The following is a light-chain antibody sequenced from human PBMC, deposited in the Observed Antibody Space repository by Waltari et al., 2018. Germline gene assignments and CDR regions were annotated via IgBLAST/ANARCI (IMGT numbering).Light chain of an antibody. CDR1: QSIDKW. Sequence: DIQMTQSPSTLSASVGDRVTITCRASQSIDKWLSWSQQKPGKAPKVLIYRASNLEGGVPSRFSGSGSGTEFTLTISSLQPDDFGTFYCQQYSSYPLTFGPGTKVDFK. V-gene: IGKV1-5*03. J-gene: IGKJ3*01. CDR2: RAS. CDR3: QQYSSYPLT.